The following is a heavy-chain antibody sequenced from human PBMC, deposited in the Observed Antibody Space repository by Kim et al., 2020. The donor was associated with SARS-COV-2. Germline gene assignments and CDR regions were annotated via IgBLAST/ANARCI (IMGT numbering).Heavy chain of an antibody. J-gene: IGHJ3*02. Sequence: GGSLRLSCAASEFTFSTYWMSWIRQAPGKGLEWVANIKEDGSEKHYVDSVKGRFTISRDNAKNSLYLQMNSLRVEDTAVYYCATVGCSTTKCFDAFDIWGQGTMVTVSS. CDR1: EFTFSTYW. V-gene: IGHV3-7*03. CDR2: IKEDGSEK. CDR3: ATVGCSTTKCFDAFDI. D-gene: IGHD2-2*01.